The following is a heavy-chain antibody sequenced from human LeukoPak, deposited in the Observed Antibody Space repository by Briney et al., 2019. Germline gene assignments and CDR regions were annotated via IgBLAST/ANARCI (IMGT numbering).Heavy chain of an antibody. CDR2: ISSSSSYI. J-gene: IGHJ4*02. Sequence: GGSLRLSCAASGFTFSSYSMNWVRQAPGKGLEWVSSISSSSSYIYYADSLKGRFTISRDNSKNTLYLQMDSLRAEDTAVYYCAKDIVVVTAIGPADYWGQGTLVTVSS. CDR3: AKDIVVVTAIGPADY. D-gene: IGHD2-21*02. V-gene: IGHV3-21*01. CDR1: GFTFSSYS.